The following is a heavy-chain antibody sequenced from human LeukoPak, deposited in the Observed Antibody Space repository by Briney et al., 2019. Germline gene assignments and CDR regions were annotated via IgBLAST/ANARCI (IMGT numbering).Heavy chain of an antibody. D-gene: IGHD1-7*01. J-gene: IGHJ4*02. Sequence: ASVKVSCKASGYTFTGYYIHWVRQAPGQGLEWMGWINPNSGGTNYAQKFQGRVTMTRDTSISTAYMELSRLRSDDTAVYYCARDSDAAHNWNYSPSGYWGQGTLVTVSS. CDR2: INPNSGGT. CDR1: GYTFTGYY. V-gene: IGHV1-2*02. CDR3: ARDSDAAHNWNYSPSGY.